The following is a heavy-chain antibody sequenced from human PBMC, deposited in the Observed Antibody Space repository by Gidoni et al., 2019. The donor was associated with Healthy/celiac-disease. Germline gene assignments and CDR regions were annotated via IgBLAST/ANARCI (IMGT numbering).Heavy chain of an antibody. J-gene: IGHJ6*02. Sequence: QVQLVESGGGVVQPGRSLRLSCAASGFTFSRYGMHWVRQAPGKGLEWVAVIWYDGSNKYYADSVKGRFTISRDNSKNTLYLQMNSLRAEDTAVYYCARDWSSYGYNYYYGMDVWGQGTTVTVSS. D-gene: IGHD5-18*01. CDR3: ARDWSSYGYNYYYGMDV. CDR1: GFTFSRYG. V-gene: IGHV3-33*01. CDR2: IWYDGSNK.